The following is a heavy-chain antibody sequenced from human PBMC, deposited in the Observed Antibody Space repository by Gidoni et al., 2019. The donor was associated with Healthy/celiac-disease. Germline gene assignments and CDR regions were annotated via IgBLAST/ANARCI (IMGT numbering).Heavy chain of an antibody. CDR2: INAGNGNT. CDR1: GYTFTSYA. D-gene: IGHD2-15*01. V-gene: IGHV1-3*01. J-gene: IGHJ6*02. CDR3: ARDPGGYCSGGSCYYYYGMDV. Sequence: QVQLVQSGAEVKKPGASVKVSCKASGYTFTSYAMHWVRQAPGKRLEWMGWINAGNGNTKYSQKFQGRVTITRDTSASTAYMELSSLRSEDTAVYYCARDPGGYCSGGSCYYYYGMDVWGQGTTVTVSS.